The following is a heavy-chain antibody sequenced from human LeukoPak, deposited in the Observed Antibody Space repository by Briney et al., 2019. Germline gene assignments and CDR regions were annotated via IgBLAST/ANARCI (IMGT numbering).Heavy chain of an antibody. V-gene: IGHV1-2*02. Sequence: ASVKVSCKASGYTFTGYYVHWVRQAPGQGLEWIGSISPYNGGTKFARNFQGRVSMTSDASISTASMELRSLTSDDTAVYYCARGKVGVDWCFDIWGRGTLVSVSS. D-gene: IGHD1-26*01. CDR2: ISPYNGGT. J-gene: IGHJ2*01. CDR3: ARGKVGVDWCFDI. CDR1: GYTFTGYY.